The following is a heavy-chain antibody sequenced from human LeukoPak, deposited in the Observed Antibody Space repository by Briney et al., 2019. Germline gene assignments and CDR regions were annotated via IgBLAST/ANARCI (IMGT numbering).Heavy chain of an antibody. V-gene: IGHV3-7*01. CDR1: GFTFSTYW. CDR3: ARDLYRGGPDS. D-gene: IGHD3-10*01. CDR2: IKQDGSEN. J-gene: IGHJ4*02. Sequence: GGSLRLSCAASGFTFSTYWMSWVRQAPGNGLEWVANIKQDGSENYYVDSVKGRFTIYRDNAKNSLYLQLNSLRAEDTAVYYCARDLYRGGPDSWGQGTLVTVSS.